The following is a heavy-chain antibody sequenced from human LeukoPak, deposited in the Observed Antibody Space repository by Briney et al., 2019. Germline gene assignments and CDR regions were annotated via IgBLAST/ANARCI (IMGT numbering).Heavy chain of an antibody. V-gene: IGHV3-23*01. CDR2: ISGSGGST. D-gene: IGHD4-17*01. CDR1: GFTFSSYA. J-gene: IGHJ6*03. Sequence: GGSLRLSCAASGFTFSSYAMSWVRQAPGKGLEWVSAISGSGGSTYYADSVKGRFTISRDNAKNTLYLQMNSLRAEDTAVYYCARVYGDSHWWYYYYYMDVWGKGTTVTISS. CDR3: ARVYGDSHWWYYYYYMDV.